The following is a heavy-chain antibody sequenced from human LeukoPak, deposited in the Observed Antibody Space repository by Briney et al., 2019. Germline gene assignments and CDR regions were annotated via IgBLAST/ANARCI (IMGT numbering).Heavy chain of an antibody. D-gene: IGHD6-19*01. V-gene: IGHV3-23*01. CDR1: GFTFSSYS. Sequence: GALRLSCAASGFTFSSYSMSWVRQAPGKGLEWVSAISGSGGSTYYADSVKGRFTISRDNSKNTLYLQMNSLRAEDTAVYYCAKEIKSGWYGTFDYWGQGTLVTVSS. CDR2: ISGSGGST. CDR3: AKEIKSGWYGTFDY. J-gene: IGHJ4*02.